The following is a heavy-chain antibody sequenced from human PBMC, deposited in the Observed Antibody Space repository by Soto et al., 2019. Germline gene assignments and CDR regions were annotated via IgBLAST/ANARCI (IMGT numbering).Heavy chain of an antibody. CDR2: IDHSGST. J-gene: IGHJ4*02. CDR1: GGSMSSTNW. Sequence: SETLSLTCAVSGGSMSSTNWWNWVRQPPGKGLEWIGEIDHSGSTNYNPSLKSRVTMSVDKPKNQFSLKLSSVTAADTAVYYCVRDSGNGWKDYWGQGTLVTVSS. CDR3: VRDSGNGWKDY. D-gene: IGHD6-19*01. V-gene: IGHV4-4*02.